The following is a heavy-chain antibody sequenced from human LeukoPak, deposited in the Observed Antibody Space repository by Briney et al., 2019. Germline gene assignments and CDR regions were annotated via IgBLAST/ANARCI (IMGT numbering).Heavy chain of an antibody. V-gene: IGHV3-53*01. J-gene: IGHJ4*02. CDR1: GFTVGSNY. CDR3: ASDGGYSGSWDY. Sequence: GGSLRLSCAASGFTVGSNYMSWVRQAPGKGLEWVSLIYSGGSTYYADSVKGRFTISRDNSKNTLYLQMNGLRTADTAVYYCASDGGYSGSWDYWGQGTLVTVSS. CDR2: IYSGGST. D-gene: IGHD4-23*01.